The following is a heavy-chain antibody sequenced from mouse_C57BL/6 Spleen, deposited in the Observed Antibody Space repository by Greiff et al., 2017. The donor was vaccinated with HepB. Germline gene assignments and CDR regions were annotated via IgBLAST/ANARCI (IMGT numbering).Heavy chain of an antibody. V-gene: IGHV3-2*02. J-gene: IGHJ2*01. CDR2: ISYSGST. D-gene: IGHD1-2*01. CDR3: ARTARIKY. Sequence: EVQLQQSGPGLVKPSQSLSLTCTVTGYSITSGYGWNWIRQFPGNKLEWMGYISYSGSTNYNPSLKSRITITRDTSKNQFFLQLNSVTTEDTATYYCARTARIKYWGEGTTLTVSS. CDR1: GYSITSGYG.